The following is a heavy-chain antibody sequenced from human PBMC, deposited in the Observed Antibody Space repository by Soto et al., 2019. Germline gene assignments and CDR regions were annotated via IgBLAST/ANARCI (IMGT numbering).Heavy chain of an antibody. CDR2: ITSTGSTR. J-gene: IGHJ4*02. Sequence: GGSLRLSCAASGFTFSSYEMNWVRQAPGKGLEWVSDITSTGSTRYYADSVKGRFTISRDNAKNSLYLQMNSLRAEDTAVYYCARKGVAFDYWGQGALVTVSS. D-gene: IGHD3-3*01. CDR1: GFTFSSYE. V-gene: IGHV3-48*03. CDR3: ARKGVAFDY.